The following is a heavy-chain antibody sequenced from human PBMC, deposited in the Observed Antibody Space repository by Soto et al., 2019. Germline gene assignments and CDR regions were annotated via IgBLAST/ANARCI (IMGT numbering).Heavy chain of an antibody. D-gene: IGHD3-3*01. CDR1: GFTFSSYG. CDR3: VRDGYYDFWSGYYDY. J-gene: IGHJ4*02. V-gene: IGHV3-64D*08. Sequence: GGSLRLSCSASGFTFSSYGMHWVRQAPGKGLEYVAAINTNGGITYYADSVKGRFTISRDNSKNTLFLQMSSLRAEDTAVYYCVRDGYYDFWSGYYDYWGQGTLVTVSS. CDR2: INTNGGIT.